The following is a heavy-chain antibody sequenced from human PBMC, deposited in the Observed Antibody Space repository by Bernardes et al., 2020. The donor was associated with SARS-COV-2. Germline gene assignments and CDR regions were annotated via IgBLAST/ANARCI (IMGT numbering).Heavy chain of an antibody. Sequence: GGSLRLSCAASGFILSNHWLHWVRPVPGKGLVWVSRISDDGATTTYADSVKGRFTISRDKAKNTMSLQMNSLRVEDTAVYYCGKRAVSGNNWYFDLWGRGTLVTVSS. V-gene: IGHV3-74*01. D-gene: IGHD6-19*01. CDR3: GKRAVSGNNWYFDL. J-gene: IGHJ2*01. CDR1: GFILSNHW. CDR2: ISDDGATT.